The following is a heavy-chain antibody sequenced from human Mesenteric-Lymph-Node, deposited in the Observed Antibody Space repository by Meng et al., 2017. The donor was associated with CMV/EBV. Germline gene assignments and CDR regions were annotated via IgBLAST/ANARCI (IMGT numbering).Heavy chain of an antibody. D-gene: IGHD3-22*01. J-gene: IGHJ4*02. CDR1: GGSVSSGSYY. CDR2: IYYSGST. CDR3: ARADFDSSGYDYPEY. V-gene: IGHV4-61*01. Sequence: SETLSLTCTVSGGSVSSGSYYWSWIRQPPGKGLEWIGYIYYSGSTNYNPSLKSRVTISIDTSNNQFSLKVTSVTAADTAVYYCARADFDSSGYDYPEYWGQGTLVTVSS.